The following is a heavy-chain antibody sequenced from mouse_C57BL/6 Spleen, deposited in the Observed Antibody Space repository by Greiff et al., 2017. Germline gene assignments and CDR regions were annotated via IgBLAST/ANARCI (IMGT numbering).Heavy chain of an antibody. V-gene: IGHV1-80*01. J-gene: IGHJ3*01. Sequence: QVQLQQSGAELVKPGASVKISCKASGYAFSSYWMNWVKQRPGKGLEWIGQIYPGDGDTNYNGKFKGKATLTADKSSSTAYMQLSSLTSEDSAVYFCARPTAQATPWFAYWGQGTLVTVSA. D-gene: IGHD3-2*02. CDR1: GYAFSSYW. CDR2: IYPGDGDT. CDR3: ARPTAQATPWFAY.